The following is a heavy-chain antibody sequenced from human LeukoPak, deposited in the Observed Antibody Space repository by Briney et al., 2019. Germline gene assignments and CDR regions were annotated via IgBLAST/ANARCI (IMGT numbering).Heavy chain of an antibody. D-gene: IGHD4-11*01. CDR2: IKQDGNEK. V-gene: IGHV3-7*01. Sequence: GGSLRLSCAASGFTFSSYAMTWVRQAPGKGLEWVANIKQDGNEKYYVDSVKGRFTISRDNAKNSLYLQMNSLRAEDTAVYYCARVSDDYSNWGAYYYYYMDVWGKGTTVTVSS. CDR1: GFTFSSYA. J-gene: IGHJ6*03. CDR3: ARVSDDYSNWGAYYYYYMDV.